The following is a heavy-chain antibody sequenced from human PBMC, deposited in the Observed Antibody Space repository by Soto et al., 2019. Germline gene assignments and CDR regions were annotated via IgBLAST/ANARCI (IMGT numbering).Heavy chain of an antibody. D-gene: IGHD1-1*01. CDR2: IRYDGSNK. V-gene: IGHV3-30*18. J-gene: IGHJ6*02. CDR3: AKHPQLDYYYYGMDV. CDR1: GFTFSSYG. Sequence: QVQLVESGGGVVQPGRSLRLSCAASGFTFSSYGMHWVRQAPGKGLEWVAVIRYDGSNKYYADSVKGRFTISRDNSKNSLYLQINSLRPEDTSVYYCAKHPQLDYYYYGMDVWVQGTTVTVSS.